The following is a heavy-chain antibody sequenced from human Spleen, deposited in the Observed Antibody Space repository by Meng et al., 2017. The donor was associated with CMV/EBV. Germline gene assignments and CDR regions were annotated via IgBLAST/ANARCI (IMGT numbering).Heavy chain of an antibody. CDR2: INPNSGDT. D-gene: IGHD1-26*01. CDR1: GGTFSVYA. V-gene: IGHV1-2*02. CDR3: ARGYVVGTTTAWCDP. J-gene: IGHJ5*02. Sequence: ASVKVSCKASGGTFSVYAINWVRQAPGHGLEWMGWINPNSGDTNYAQKFQGRVTMTRDTSISTAYMELSGLKPDDTAVYYCARGYVVGTTTAWCDPWGQGTLVTVSS.